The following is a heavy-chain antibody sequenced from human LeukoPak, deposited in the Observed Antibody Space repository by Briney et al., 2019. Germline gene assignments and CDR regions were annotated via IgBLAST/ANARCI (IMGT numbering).Heavy chain of an antibody. CDR1: GFTFSRFG. Sequence: GGSLRLSCATSGFTFSRFGMHWVRQAPGKGLEWVAFIRYDGSDKYYSDSVKGRFPISRDNSKNTLYLQMNSRRTEDTAVYYCTRYGSGSNHKDPFDYWGQGTLVTVSS. J-gene: IGHJ4*02. CDR3: TRYGSGSNHKDPFDY. D-gene: IGHD3-10*01. CDR2: IRYDGSDK. V-gene: IGHV3-30*02.